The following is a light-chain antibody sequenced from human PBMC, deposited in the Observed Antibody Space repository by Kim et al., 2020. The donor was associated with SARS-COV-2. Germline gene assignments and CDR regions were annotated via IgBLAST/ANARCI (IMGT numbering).Light chain of an antibody. CDR3: QHRSSWPLT. V-gene: IGKV3-11*01. CDR2: EAS. CDR1: QSVSSY. J-gene: IGKJ4*01. Sequence: PGERATLSSRASQSVSSYLAWFQQKPGQAPRLLIYEASNRATGIPARFSGSGSGTDFALSINSLEPEDFAVYYCQHRSSWPLTFGGGTKVDIK.